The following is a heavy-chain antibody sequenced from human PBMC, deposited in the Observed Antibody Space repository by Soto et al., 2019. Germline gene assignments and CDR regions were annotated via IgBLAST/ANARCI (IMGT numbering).Heavy chain of an antibody. J-gene: IGHJ6*04. CDR3: AREGDYCEYSL. CDR2: ICGSGNTI. V-gene: IGHV3-11*01. Sequence: QVQLGESGGGLVKPGGSLRLSCVASGFTFRDYYLSWIRQPPGRGLEWVSCICGSGNTIYYADSVKGRFTISRDNAKNSLSLQMNSLRAEDTAIYYCAREGDYCEYSLWGKGTAVTVSS. CDR1: GFTFRDYY. D-gene: IGHD4-17*01.